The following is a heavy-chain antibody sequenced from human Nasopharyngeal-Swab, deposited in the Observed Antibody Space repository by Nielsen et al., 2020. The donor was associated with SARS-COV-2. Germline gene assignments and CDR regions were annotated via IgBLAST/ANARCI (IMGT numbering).Heavy chain of an antibody. CDR3: ARVLSSVRYGMDV. D-gene: IGHD3-10*01. CDR1: GYTFTSYG. CDR2: ISAYNGNT. V-gene: IGHV1-18*01. J-gene: IGHJ6*02. Sequence: ASVKVSCKASGYTFTSYGISWVRQAPGQGLEWMGWISAYNGNTNDAQKLQGRVTMTTDTSTSPAYMSLRSLRSDDTAVYYCARVLSSVRYGMDVWGQGTTVTVSS.